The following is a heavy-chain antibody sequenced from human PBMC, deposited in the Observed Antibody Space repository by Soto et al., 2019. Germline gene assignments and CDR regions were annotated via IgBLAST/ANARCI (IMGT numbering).Heavy chain of an antibody. CDR1: GFSFSNVW. CDR2: INPDGSEK. V-gene: IGHV3-7*01. Sequence: GGSLRLSCAASGFSFSNVWMTWVRQAPGKGLECLACINPDGSEKYYVDSVKGRFTVSRDNARNSLYVQMNSLRADDTAVYYCARSMVRGGNAFDIWGQGTMVTVAS. CDR3: ARSMVRGGNAFDI. D-gene: IGHD3-10*01. J-gene: IGHJ3*02.